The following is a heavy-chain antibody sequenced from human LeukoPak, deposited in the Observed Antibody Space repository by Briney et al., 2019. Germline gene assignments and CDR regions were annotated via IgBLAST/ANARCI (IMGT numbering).Heavy chain of an antibody. CDR3: ARVFGIVVVTGDAFDI. CDR2: INAGNGNT. Sequence: ASVKVSCKASGYTFSSYAMHWVRQAHGQRLEWMGWINAGNGNTKYSQKFQGRVTITRDTSASTAYMELSSLRSEDTAVYYCARVFGIVVVTGDAFDIWGQGTMVTVSS. V-gene: IGHV1-3*01. CDR1: GYTFSSYA. D-gene: IGHD2-21*02. J-gene: IGHJ3*02.